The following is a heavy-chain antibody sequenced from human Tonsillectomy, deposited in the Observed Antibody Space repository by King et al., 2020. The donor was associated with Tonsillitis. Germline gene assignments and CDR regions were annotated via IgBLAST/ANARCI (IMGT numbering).Heavy chain of an antibody. Sequence: QLVQSGAEVKKPGASVKVSCKASGYSFTSYGISWVRQAPGQGLEWMGWIRGYNGNTNYAQMLQGRVSMTTDTSTNTAYMELRGLRSEDTAVYYCVRGGYFDILPGYSEGYYYYYMDVWGKGTTVTVSS. CDR2: IRGYNGNT. CDR3: VRGGYFDILPGYSEGYYYYYMDV. V-gene: IGHV1-18*01. J-gene: IGHJ6*03. D-gene: IGHD3-9*01. CDR1: GYSFTSYG.